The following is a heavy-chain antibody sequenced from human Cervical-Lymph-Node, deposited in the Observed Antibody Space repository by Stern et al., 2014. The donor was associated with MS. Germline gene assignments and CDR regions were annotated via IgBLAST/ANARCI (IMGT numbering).Heavy chain of an antibody. V-gene: IGHV3-30*18. Sequence: MQLVESGGGVVQPGRSLRLSCSASGFTFSNFAMHWVRPAPGKGLEWVAVVLSDECNTYYADSVKGRFTISRDASKNTVFLQMNSLGAEDTAVYYCAKDSEYSASESASWGQGTLVTVPS. CDR3: AKDSEYSASESAS. D-gene: IGHD5-12*01. CDR2: VLSDECNT. CDR1: GFTFSNFA. J-gene: IGHJ5*02.